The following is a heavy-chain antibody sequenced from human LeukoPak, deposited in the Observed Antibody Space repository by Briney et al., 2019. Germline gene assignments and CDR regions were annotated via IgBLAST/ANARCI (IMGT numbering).Heavy chain of an antibody. D-gene: IGHD2-2*01. Sequence: GRSLRLSCAASGFTFSSYAMHWVRQAPGKGLEWVAVISSDGNNKYYADSVKGGFTISRDNSKNTLYLQMNSLRAEDTAVYYCARDEYLWVVIQLGLFDYWGQGTLVTVSS. J-gene: IGHJ4*02. CDR2: ISSDGNNK. CDR1: GFTFSSYA. V-gene: IGHV3-30-3*01. CDR3: ARDEYLWVVIQLGLFDY.